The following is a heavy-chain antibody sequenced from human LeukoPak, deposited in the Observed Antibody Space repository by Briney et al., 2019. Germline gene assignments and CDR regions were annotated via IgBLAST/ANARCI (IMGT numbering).Heavy chain of an antibody. J-gene: IGHJ4*01. D-gene: IGHD5-12*01. CDR1: GFNFSDYS. V-gene: IGHV3-48*01. CDR2: IGISSGNT. CDR3: ARDHRYAFDN. Sequence: PGGSLRPSCAASGFNFSDYSMNWVRQAPGKGLEWISYIGISSGNTKYADSVKGRFTISRDKARNSLYLQMNSLRVEDTAICYCARDHRYAFDNWGHGTLVTVSS.